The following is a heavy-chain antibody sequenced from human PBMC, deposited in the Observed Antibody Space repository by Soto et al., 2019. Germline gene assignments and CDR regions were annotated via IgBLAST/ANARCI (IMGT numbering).Heavy chain of an antibody. V-gene: IGHV3-23*01. Sequence: GGSLRLSCAASGFTFSSYATRWVRQAPVKGLEWVSAISGSGDSTYYADSVKGRFTISRDNSKNTLYLQMNSLRAEDTAVYYCAKGAGSDSGRYWGQGTLLTVSS. D-gene: IGHD3-10*01. J-gene: IGHJ4*02. CDR3: AKGAGSDSGRY. CDR2: ISGSGDST. CDR1: GFTFSSYA.